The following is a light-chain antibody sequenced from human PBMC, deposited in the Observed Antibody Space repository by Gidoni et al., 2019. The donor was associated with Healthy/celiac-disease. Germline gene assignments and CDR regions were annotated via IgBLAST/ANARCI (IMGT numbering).Light chain of an antibody. Sequence: SSELTLPPSVSGSPGQTASITCSGDKLGDKYACWYQQKPGQSPVLVIYQDSKRPSGIPERFSGSNSGNTATLTISGTQPMDEADYYCQAWDSSTVVFGGGTKLTVL. CDR3: QAWDSSTVV. CDR2: QDS. CDR1: KLGDKY. J-gene: IGLJ2*01. V-gene: IGLV3-1*01.